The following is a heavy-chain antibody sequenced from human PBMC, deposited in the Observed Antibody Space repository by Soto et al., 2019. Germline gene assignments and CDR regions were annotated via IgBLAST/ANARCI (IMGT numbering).Heavy chain of an antibody. J-gene: IGHJ4*02. CDR1: GFTFSGDW. D-gene: IGHD2-2*01. CDR3: ARGPRGLYHHDY. Sequence: PGGSLRLSCAASGFTFSGDWMHWVRQAAGKGLVWVSRINMDGSITNYADSVKGRFTISRDNAKNTLYLQMNSLRVDDTAVYYCARGPRGLYHHDYWGQGALVTVSS. V-gene: IGHV3-74*01. CDR2: INMDGSIT.